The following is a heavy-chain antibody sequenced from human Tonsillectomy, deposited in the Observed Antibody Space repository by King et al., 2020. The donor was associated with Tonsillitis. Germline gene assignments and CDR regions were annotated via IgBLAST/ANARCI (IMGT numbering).Heavy chain of an antibody. CDR1: GGTFTSYA. CDR2: IIPLFGTT. Sequence: QLVQSGAEVKKPGSSVKVSCKASGGTFTSYAINWVRQAPGQGLEWMGGIIPLFGTTNYAQKFQGRVILTADDSTDTAYMELTSLTSEDTAVYYCASGGGPPYNDFWSGYYFDYWGQGTLVTVSS. D-gene: IGHD3-3*01. V-gene: IGHV1-69*01. CDR3: ASGGGPPYNDFWSGYYFDY. J-gene: IGHJ4*01.